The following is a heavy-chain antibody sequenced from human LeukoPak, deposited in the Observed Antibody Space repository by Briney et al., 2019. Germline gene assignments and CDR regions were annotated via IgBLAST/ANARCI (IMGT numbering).Heavy chain of an antibody. J-gene: IGHJ4*02. V-gene: IGHV1-69*04. Sequence: ASVKVSCKASGGTFSSYAISWVRQAPGQGLEWMGRIIPILGIANYAQKFQGRVTITADKSTSTAYMELSSLRSEDTAVYYCARGGMAATVDYWGQGTLVTVPS. CDR1: GGTFSSYA. CDR3: ARGGMAATVDY. CDR2: IIPILGIA. D-gene: IGHD6-13*01.